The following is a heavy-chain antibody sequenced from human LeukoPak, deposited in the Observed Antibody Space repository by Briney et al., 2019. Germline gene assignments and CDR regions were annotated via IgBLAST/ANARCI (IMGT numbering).Heavy chain of an antibody. CDR2: INPNSGGT. CDR3: ASAIAVAGTGGFYFDY. Sequence: AASVTVSCKASGYTFTSYDINWVRQATGQGLEWMGWINPNSGGTNYAQKFQGRVTMTRDTSISTAYMELSRLRSDDTAVYYCASAIAVAGTGGFYFDYWGQGTLVTVSS. J-gene: IGHJ4*02. D-gene: IGHD6-19*01. V-gene: IGHV1-2*02. CDR1: GYTFTSYD.